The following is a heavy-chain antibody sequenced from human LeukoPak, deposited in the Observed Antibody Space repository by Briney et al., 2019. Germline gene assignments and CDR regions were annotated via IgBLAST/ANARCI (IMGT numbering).Heavy chain of an antibody. V-gene: IGHV3-21*01. J-gene: IGHJ4*02. CDR3: ASIGAGSSRDY. Sequence: PGGSLRLSCAASGFTFSNFAMTWVRQAPGKGLEWVSSIVGSSSTYYADSLKGRFTISTDNAKNSLYLQTNSLRAEDMAVYYCASIGAGSSRDYWGQGTLVTVSS. D-gene: IGHD6-13*01. CDR1: GFTFSNFA. CDR2: IVGSSST.